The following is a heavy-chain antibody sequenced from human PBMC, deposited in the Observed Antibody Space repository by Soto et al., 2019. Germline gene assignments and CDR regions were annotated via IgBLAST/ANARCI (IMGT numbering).Heavy chain of an antibody. V-gene: IGHV3-7*01. CDR1: GFTFSSYW. Sequence: QPGGSLRLSCAASGFTFSSYWMSWVRQAPGKGLEWVANIKQDGSEKYYVDSVKGRFTISRDNAKNSLYRQMNSLRAEDTAVYYCARGNSSSSPYYYYYMDGWGKGTTVTVSS. D-gene: IGHD6-6*01. CDR3: ARGNSSSSPYYYYYMDG. J-gene: IGHJ6*03. CDR2: IKQDGSEK.